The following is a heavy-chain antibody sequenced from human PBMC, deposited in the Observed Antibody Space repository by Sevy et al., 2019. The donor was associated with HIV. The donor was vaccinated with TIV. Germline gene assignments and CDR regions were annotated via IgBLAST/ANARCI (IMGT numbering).Heavy chain of an antibody. CDR2: ISYDGGNK. Sequence: GGSLRLSCAASGFTFSSYAMHWVRQAPGKGLEWVAVISYDGGNKYYANSVKGRFTISRDNSKNTVYLQMNSLRAEDTAVYYCARDRVLRFLEWLHYGMDVWGQGTTVTVSS. J-gene: IGHJ6*02. CDR1: GFTFSSYA. V-gene: IGHV3-30-3*01. D-gene: IGHD3-3*01. CDR3: ARDRVLRFLEWLHYGMDV.